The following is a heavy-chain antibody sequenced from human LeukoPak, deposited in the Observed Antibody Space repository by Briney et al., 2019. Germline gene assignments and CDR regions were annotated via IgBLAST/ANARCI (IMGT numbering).Heavy chain of an antibody. D-gene: IGHD3-16*01. V-gene: IGHV1-46*01. CDR1: GYTFISYY. CDR2: IRPLEGST. J-gene: IGHJ4*02. CDR3: VREKSGGTYDY. Sequence: ASVKVSCKASGYTFISYYIQWVRQAPGQGLEWMGTIRPLEGSTTYAQKFQGRVTMTRDMSTSTGYMELSSLESEDTAIYYCVREKSGGTYDYWGQGTLVTVSS.